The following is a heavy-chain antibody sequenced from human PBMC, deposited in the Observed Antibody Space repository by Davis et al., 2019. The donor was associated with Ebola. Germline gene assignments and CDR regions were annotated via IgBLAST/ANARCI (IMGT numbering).Heavy chain of an antibody. J-gene: IGHJ6*02. CDR2: IYPGDSDT. Sequence: GESLKISCKGSGYSFTSYWIAWVRQMPGKGLEWMGIIYPGDSDTRYSPSFQGQVTIPPDKSISTAYLQLRSLKASDSAMYYCSLHWSGYCSSTHFSLKDYYYYAIDVWGQGTTVTVSS. D-gene: IGHD2-2*01. CDR1: GYSFTSYW. CDR3: SLHWSGYCSSTHFSLKDYYYYAIDV. V-gene: IGHV5-51*01.